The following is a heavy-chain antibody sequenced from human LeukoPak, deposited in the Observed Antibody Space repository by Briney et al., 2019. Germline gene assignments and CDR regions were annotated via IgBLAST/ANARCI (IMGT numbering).Heavy chain of an antibody. Sequence: PSETLSLTCTVSGGSISSSSYYWGWIRQPPGKGPEWIGSIYYSGGTYYNPSLKSRVTISVDTSKNQFSLKLSSVTAADTAVYYCARQNVLLWFGEGWGQGTLVTVSS. D-gene: IGHD3-10*01. CDR2: IYYSGGT. CDR1: GGSISSSSYY. V-gene: IGHV4-39*01. J-gene: IGHJ4*02. CDR3: ARQNVLLWFGEG.